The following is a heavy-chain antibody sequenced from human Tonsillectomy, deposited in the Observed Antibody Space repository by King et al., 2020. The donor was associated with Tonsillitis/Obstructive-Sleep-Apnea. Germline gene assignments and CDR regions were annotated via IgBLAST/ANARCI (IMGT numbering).Heavy chain of an antibody. V-gene: IGHV2-5*02. CDR2: IYWDDDK. Sequence: ITLKESGPTLMKPTQTLTLTCTFSGFSLSTSEMGVGWIRQPPGKALEWLAVIYWDDDKRYSPSLKSRLTITKDTTKNQVVLTMTNMDPVDTATYYCAHGHYLWGGYRYWWFDPWGQGTLVTVSS. D-gene: IGHD3-16*02. CDR1: GFSLSTSEMG. J-gene: IGHJ5*02. CDR3: AHGHYLWGGYRYWWFDP.